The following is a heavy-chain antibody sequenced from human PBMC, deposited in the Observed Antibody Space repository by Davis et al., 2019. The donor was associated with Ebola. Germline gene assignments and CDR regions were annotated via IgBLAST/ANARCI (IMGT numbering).Heavy chain of an antibody. CDR3: ARVLSGTSYNFMDV. V-gene: IGHV3-7*03. D-gene: IGHD2-2*01. Sequence: GESLKISCAASGFTLSTFGTSWVRQAPGKGLEWVANINQDDSDKYYVDSVKGRFTISRDNAKNSLCLQMNSLRAEDTAVYYCARVLSGTSYNFMDVWGKGTTVTVSS. CDR1: GFTLSTFG. CDR2: INQDDSDK. J-gene: IGHJ6*03.